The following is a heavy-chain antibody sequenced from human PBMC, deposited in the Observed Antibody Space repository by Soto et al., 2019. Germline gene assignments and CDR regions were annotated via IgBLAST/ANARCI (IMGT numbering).Heavy chain of an antibody. J-gene: IGHJ5*02. Sequence: PGGSLRLSCAASGFTFSSYAMSWVRQAPGKGLEWVSAISGSGGSTYYADSVKGRFTISRDNSKNTLYLQMNSLRAGDTAIYYCARGRSNDFRSSPPPKFDPWGQGTLVTVSS. V-gene: IGHV3-23*01. CDR2: ISGSGGST. CDR1: GFTFSSYA. CDR3: ARGRSNDFRSSPPPKFDP. D-gene: IGHD2-21*02.